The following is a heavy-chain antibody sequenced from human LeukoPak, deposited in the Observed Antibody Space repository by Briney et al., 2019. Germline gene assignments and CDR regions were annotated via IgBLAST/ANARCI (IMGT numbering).Heavy chain of an antibody. Sequence: PGGSLRLPCAASGFTFSDYNMNWVRQAPGKGLEWVSYITNGGSTIHHADSVKGRFTISRDNAKKTLYLQVNSLRAEDTAVYYCARSIGLTGGGVDVWGQGTTVTVSS. CDR2: ITNGGSTI. CDR1: GFTFSDYN. J-gene: IGHJ6*02. CDR3: ARSIGLTGGGVDV. V-gene: IGHV3-11*01. D-gene: IGHD3-9*01.